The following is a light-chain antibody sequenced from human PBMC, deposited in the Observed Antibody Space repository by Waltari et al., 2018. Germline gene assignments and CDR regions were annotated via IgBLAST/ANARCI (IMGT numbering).Light chain of an antibody. CDR1: SWHSSNV. CDR3: QTGGHGTWV. CDR2: VNSDGSH. V-gene: IGLV4-69*01. Sequence: QLVLTQSPSASASLGVSVKLTCTLSSWHSSNVIAWHQQQPEKGPRYLMKVNSDGSHSKGDGIPDRFSGSSSGAERYLTISSLQSEDEADYYCQTGGHGTWVFGGGTKLTVL. J-gene: IGLJ3*02.